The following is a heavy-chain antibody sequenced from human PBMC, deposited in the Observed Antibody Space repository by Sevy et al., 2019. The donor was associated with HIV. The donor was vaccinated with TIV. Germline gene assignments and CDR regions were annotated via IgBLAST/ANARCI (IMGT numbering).Heavy chain of an antibody. V-gene: IGHV1-69*13. D-gene: IGHD4-17*01. CDR3: ARAVGGDYLHFFDY. CDR1: GGTFSSYA. J-gene: IGHJ4*02. CDR2: IIPIFGTA. Sequence: ASVKVSCKASGGTFSSYAISWVRQAPGQGLEWMGGIIPIFGTANYAQKFQGRVTITAEESTSTAYMELSSLRFEDTAVYYCARAVGGDYLHFFDYWGQGTLVTVSS.